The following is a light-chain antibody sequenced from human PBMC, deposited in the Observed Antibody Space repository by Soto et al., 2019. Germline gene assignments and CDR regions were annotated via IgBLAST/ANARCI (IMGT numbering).Light chain of an antibody. CDR3: QQYGSSQYT. J-gene: IGKJ2*01. CDR2: GAS. V-gene: IGKV3-20*01. Sequence: EIVLTQSPGTLSLSPGERATLSCRASQSGSSSYLAWYQQKPGQAPRLLIYGASSRATGIPDRFSGSGSGTDFTLTISRLELEDFAVYYCQQYGSSQYTFGQGTKLEIK. CDR1: QSGSSSY.